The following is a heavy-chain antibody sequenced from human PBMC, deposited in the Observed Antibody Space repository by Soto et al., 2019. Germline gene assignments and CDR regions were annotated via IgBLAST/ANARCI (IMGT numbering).Heavy chain of an antibody. CDR3: ARAEADTSGFGTLFHY. CDR2: TYYRSKWYN. CDR1: GGSVSSNSAG. Sequence: SQTLSLTCAISGGSVSSNSAGCNWIRQSPSRGLEWLGRTYYRSKWYNDYAVSVKSRISINPDTSKNQFSLQLNSVTPEDTAVYYCARAEADTSGFGTLFHYWGQGTLVTVS. J-gene: IGHJ4*02. V-gene: IGHV6-1*01. D-gene: IGHD3-22*01.